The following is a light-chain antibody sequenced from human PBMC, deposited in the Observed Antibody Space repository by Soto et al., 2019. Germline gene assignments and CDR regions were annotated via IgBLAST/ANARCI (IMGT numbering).Light chain of an antibody. CDR2: GAS. CDR3: QQYGSSPPTT. J-gene: IGKJ5*01. CDR1: QSVSSNY. Sequence: EIVLTQSPDTLSLSPGETATLSCRASQSVSSNYLAWYHQKPGQAPRLLIYGASSRATDIPDRFSGSGSGTDFTLTISRLEPEDFAVYYCQQYGSSPPTTFGQGTRLEIE. V-gene: IGKV3-20*01.